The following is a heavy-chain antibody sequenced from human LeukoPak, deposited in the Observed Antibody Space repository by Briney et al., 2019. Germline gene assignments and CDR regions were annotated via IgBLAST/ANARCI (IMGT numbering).Heavy chain of an antibody. Sequence: KTSETLSLTCTVSGGSISSYYWSWIRQPAGKGLEWIGRIYTSGSTNYNPSLKSRVTMSVDTSKNQFSLKLSSVTAADTAVYYCARDSSSSGYAPFDAFDIWGQGTMVTVSS. V-gene: IGHV4-4*07. CDR1: GGSISSYY. D-gene: IGHD3-22*01. CDR3: ARDSSSSGYAPFDAFDI. J-gene: IGHJ3*02. CDR2: IYTSGST.